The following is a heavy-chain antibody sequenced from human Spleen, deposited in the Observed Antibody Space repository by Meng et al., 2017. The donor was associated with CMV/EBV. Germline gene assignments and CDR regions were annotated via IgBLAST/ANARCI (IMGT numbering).Heavy chain of an antibody. CDR3: AREGRSHQVGVSVY. J-gene: IGHJ4*02. V-gene: IGHV4-30-4*08. D-gene: IGHD2-21*01. CDR1: GGSISSGDYY. CDR2: IYYSGST. Sequence: QDQLQEAGPGLVKPSQTLSLTCTVSGGSISSGDYYGSWIRQPPGKGLEWIGYIYYSGSTYYNPSLKSRVTISVDTSKNQFSLKLRFVTAADTAVYYCAREGRSHQVGVSVYWGQGNLVTVSS.